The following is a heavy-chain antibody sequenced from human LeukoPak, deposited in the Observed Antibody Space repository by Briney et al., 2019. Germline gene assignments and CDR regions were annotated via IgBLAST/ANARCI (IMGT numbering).Heavy chain of an antibody. CDR3: ARDRGDYVPDY. Sequence: PSETLSLTCTVSGGSISSYYWSWIRQLPGKRLEWIGNIYHSGSTNYNPSLKSQVTISVDTSKNQFSLKLSSVTAADTAVYYCARDRGDYVPDYWGQGTLVTVSS. V-gene: IGHV4-59*01. CDR1: GGSISSYY. D-gene: IGHD4-17*01. CDR2: IYHSGST. J-gene: IGHJ4*02.